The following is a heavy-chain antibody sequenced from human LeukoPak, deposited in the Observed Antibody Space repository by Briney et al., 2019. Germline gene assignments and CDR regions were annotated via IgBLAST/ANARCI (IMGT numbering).Heavy chain of an antibody. CDR1: GFTFSSYE. Sequence: GSLRRSCAASGFTFSSYEMNWVRQAPGKGLKGVSYISSSGSTRYYADSVKGRFTISRDNAKHSLYLQMNSLRAEDTAVYYCARVQTTVATLDYWGQGTLVTVSS. D-gene: IGHD4-17*01. V-gene: IGHV3-48*03. CDR2: ISSSGSTR. J-gene: IGHJ4*02. CDR3: ARVQTTVATLDY.